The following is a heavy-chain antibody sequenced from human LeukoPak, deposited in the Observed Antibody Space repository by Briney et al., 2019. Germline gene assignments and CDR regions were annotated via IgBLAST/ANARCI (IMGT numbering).Heavy chain of an antibody. V-gene: IGHV3-23*01. Sequence: GGSLRLSCAASGFTFSSYAMSGVRQAPGKGLGWVSAISGSGGSTYYADSVRGRFTFSWANAKTSLYLQMNLLRAEDRAVFYCAREAAGTDYWAQGTLVSVSS. D-gene: IGHD6-25*01. J-gene: IGHJ4*02. CDR2: ISGSGGST. CDR1: GFTFSSYA. CDR3: AREAAGTDY.